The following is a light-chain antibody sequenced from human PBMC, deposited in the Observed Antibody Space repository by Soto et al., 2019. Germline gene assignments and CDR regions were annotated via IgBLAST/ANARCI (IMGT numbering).Light chain of an antibody. CDR1: SSDVGGYNY. Sequence: QSVLTQPPSASGSPGQSVTISCTGTSSDVGGYNYVSWYQQHPGKAPKLMIYEVSKRPSGVPDRFSGSKSGNTASLTVYGLQAEDEADYYCSSYAGSNNVGFGGGTKLTVL. CDR3: SSYAGSNNVG. J-gene: IGLJ2*01. V-gene: IGLV2-8*01. CDR2: EVS.